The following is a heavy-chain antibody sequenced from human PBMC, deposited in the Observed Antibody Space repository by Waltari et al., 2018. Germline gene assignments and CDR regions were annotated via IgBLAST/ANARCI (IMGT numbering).Heavy chain of an antibody. D-gene: IGHD7-27*01. CDR3: IRPFEMGID. Sequence: EVQLVESGGGLVQPGGSLKLSCAASGLIISDDAIHWVRQASGKGPEWVGRIRSGFKGDATAYGESVQGRFTISRDDSKNTVYLEMNSLKTDDTAVYYCIRPFEMGIDWGQGTLVTVSS. J-gene: IGHJ4*02. V-gene: IGHV3-73*02. CDR1: GLIISDDA. CDR2: IRSGFKGDAT.